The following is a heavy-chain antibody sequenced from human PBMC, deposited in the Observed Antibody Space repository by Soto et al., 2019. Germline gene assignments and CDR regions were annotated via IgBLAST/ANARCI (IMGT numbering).Heavy chain of an antibody. V-gene: IGHV1-69*13. CDR1: GGTCSGYA. Sequence: SLKVSCKACGGTCSGYAISWVRHAPGQGLEWMGGIIPIFGTANYAQKFQGRDTITADESSSTAYMELSSLRCEDTAVYYWARDLAGAAAGNYYYGMHVWGQGTTVTVSS. J-gene: IGHJ6*02. CDR2: IIPIFGTA. CDR3: ARDLAGAAAGNYYYGMHV. D-gene: IGHD6-13*01.